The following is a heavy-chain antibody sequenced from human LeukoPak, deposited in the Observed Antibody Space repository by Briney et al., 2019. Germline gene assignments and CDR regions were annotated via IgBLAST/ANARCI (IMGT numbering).Heavy chain of an antibody. CDR3: AVAATDAFDI. CDR2: INPNSGGT. D-gene: IGHD2-15*01. CDR1: GYTFTGYY. Sequence: RASVKVSCKASGYTFTGYYRHGVRQAPGQGLEGVGWINPNSGGTHYAQKFQGRVTLTRDTSISTAYMELSRLRSDDTAVYYCAVAATDAFDIWGQGTMLPVSS. J-gene: IGHJ3*02. V-gene: IGHV1-2*02.